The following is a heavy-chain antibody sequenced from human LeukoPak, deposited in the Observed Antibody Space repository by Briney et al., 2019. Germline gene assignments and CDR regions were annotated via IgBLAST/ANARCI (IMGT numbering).Heavy chain of an antibody. CDR3: ARVKWELLTFDY. Sequence: GASVKVSCKASGYTFTGYYMHWVRQAPGQGLEWMGRINPNSGGTNYAQKFQGRVTMTRDTSISTAYMELRSLRSDDTAVYYCARVKWELLTFDYWGQGTLVTVSS. D-gene: IGHD1-26*01. V-gene: IGHV1-2*06. CDR2: INPNSGGT. CDR1: GYTFTGYY. J-gene: IGHJ4*02.